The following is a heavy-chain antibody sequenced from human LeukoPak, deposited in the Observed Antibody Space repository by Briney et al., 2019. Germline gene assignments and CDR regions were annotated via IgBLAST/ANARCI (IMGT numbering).Heavy chain of an antibody. CDR3: ARTGEWHDAFDI. V-gene: IGHV1-2*06. D-gene: IGHD7-27*01. Sequence: ASVKASCKASGYTFTGYYMHWVRQAPGQGLEWMGRINPNSGNTNYAQKLQGRVTMTTDTSTSTAYMELRSLRSDDTAVYYCARTGEWHDAFDIWGQGTMVTVSS. CDR2: INPNSGNT. CDR1: GYTFTGYY. J-gene: IGHJ3*02.